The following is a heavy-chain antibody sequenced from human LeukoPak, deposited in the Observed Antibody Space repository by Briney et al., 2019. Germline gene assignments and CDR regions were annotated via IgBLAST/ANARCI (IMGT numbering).Heavy chain of an antibody. J-gene: IGHJ3*02. V-gene: IGHV3-48*03. D-gene: IGHD1-26*01. Sequence: GGSLRLSCAASGFTFSSHEMNWVRQAPGRGLEWVSYISSSGSTMYYVDSVKGRFTISRDNAKKSLYLQMNSLRAEDTAVYYCARTLVGATSPFDAFDIWGQGTMVTVSS. CDR3: ARTLVGATSPFDAFDI. CDR2: ISSSGSTM. CDR1: GFTFSSHE.